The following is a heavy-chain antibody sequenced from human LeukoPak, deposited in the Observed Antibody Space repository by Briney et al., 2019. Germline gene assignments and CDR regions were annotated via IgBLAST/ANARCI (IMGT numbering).Heavy chain of an antibody. CDR3: ARVGSGWQQVWFDP. V-gene: IGHV1-2*06. CDR1: GYTFTGYY. D-gene: IGHD6-19*01. Sequence: SSVKVSCKASGYTFTGYYMHWVRQAPGQGLEWMGRINPNSGGTNSAQKFQGRGTMTRDTSISTAYMELSRLRSDDTAVYYCARVGSGWQQVWFDPWGQGTLVTVSS. J-gene: IGHJ5*02. CDR2: INPNSGGT.